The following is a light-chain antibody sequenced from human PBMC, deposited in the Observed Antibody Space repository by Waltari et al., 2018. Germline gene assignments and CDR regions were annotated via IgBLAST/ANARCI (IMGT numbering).Light chain of an antibody. J-gene: IGKJ5*01. CDR2: WAS. CDR3: QQYYTTPIT. V-gene: IGKV4-1*01. Sequence: DIVMTPSPDSLAVSLGERATINCKSSQRVLYRANNQNYLSWNQQRPGQPPKLLSYWASTRASGVPDRFSGSGSGTDFTLTISNLQSEDVAVYYCQQYYTTPITFGQGTRLDIK. CDR1: QRVLYRANNQNY.